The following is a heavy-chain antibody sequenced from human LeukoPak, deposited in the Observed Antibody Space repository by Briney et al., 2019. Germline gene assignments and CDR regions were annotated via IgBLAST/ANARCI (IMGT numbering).Heavy chain of an antibody. J-gene: IGHJ5*02. D-gene: IGHD4-17*01. Sequence: PGGSLRLSCAASEFTFSSYAMQWVRQAPGKGLEWVSGISASGGNTWYADSVKGRFTISRDNSKNTLYLQMNSLRTEDTALYYCAKDYGDLPFDPWGQGTLVTVSS. V-gene: IGHV3-23*01. CDR1: EFTFSSYA. CDR3: AKDYGDLPFDP. CDR2: ISASGGNT.